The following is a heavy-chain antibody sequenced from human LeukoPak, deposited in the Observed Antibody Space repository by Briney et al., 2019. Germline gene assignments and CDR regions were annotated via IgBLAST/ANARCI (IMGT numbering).Heavy chain of an antibody. V-gene: IGHV3-30-3*01. CDR3: ARTRIVGPINPPLDY. D-gene: IGHD1-26*01. CDR1: GFTFSTYA. J-gene: IGHJ4*02. Sequence: PGGSLRLSCAASGFTFSTYAIHWVRQAPGKGLKWMAVISYDGSNKYYVDSVKGRFTISRDNSKNTLYLQMNSLRAEDTAMYYCARTRIVGPINPPLDYWGQGTLVTVPS. CDR2: ISYDGSNK.